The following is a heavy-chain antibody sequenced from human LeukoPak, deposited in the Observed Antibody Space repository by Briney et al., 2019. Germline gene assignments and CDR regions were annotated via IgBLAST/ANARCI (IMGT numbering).Heavy chain of an antibody. CDR2: ISGGGGST. CDR1: GFTFSNYG. J-gene: IGHJ5*01. CDR3: ARGGRPDS. D-gene: IGHD1-26*01. V-gene: IGHV3-23*01. Sequence: PGGSLRLSCAGSGFTFSNYGMSWVRQAPGKGLEWVSGISGGGGSTYYADSVKGRFTISRDNDNNSLYLHMNSLRVDDAAFYYCARGGRPDSWGQGTLVTVSS.